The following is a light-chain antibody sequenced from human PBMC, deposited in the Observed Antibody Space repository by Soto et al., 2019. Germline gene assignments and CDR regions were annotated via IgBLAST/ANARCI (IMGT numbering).Light chain of an antibody. V-gene: IGLV1-44*01. Sequence: QSVLTQPPSTSGTPGQRVTISCSGTSSNIGRNTVHWYQHLPGTAPRLLIYASNLRPSGVPDRFSGSKSGTSASLAISGLQSEDEADYYCASWDDGLSGVVFGGGTKLTVL. CDR3: ASWDDGLSGVV. CDR1: SSNIGRNT. J-gene: IGLJ2*01. CDR2: ASN.